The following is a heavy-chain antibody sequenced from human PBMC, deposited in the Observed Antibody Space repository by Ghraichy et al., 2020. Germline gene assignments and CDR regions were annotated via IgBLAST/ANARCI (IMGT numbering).Heavy chain of an antibody. CDR2: IKQDESEK. CDR3: AGGSGWLQDY. D-gene: IGHD6-19*01. CDR1: TFTFSNYW. J-gene: IGHJ4*02. Sequence: GGSLRLSCAASTFTFSNYWMSWVRQAPGKGLEWVANIKQDESEKYYVDSVKGRFTISRDNAKNSLFLQMNSLRVEDTAVYYCAGGSGWLQDYWGQGTLVTVSS. V-gene: IGHV3-7*03.